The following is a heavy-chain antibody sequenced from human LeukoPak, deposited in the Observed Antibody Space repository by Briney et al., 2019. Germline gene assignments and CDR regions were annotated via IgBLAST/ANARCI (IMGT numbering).Heavy chain of an antibody. V-gene: IGHV4-34*01. Sequence: NPSETLSLTCAVYGGSFSGYYWSWIRQPPGKGLEWIGEINHSGSTNYNPSLKSRVTISVDTSKNQFSLKLSSVTAADTAVYYCARGVVPAAIDYWGQGTLVTVSS. CDR2: INHSGST. CDR3: ARGVVPAAIDY. D-gene: IGHD2-2*01. J-gene: IGHJ4*02. CDR1: GGSFSGYY.